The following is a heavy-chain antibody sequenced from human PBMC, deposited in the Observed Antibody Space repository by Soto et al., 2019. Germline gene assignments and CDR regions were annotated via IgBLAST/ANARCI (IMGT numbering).Heavy chain of an antibody. V-gene: IGHV4-39*01. CDR1: GGPISSNIYF. Sequence: QLQLQASGPGLVKPSETLSLSCTVSGGPISSNIYFWVWIRHPPGKGLEWIASISSSGSTYYNPSLKSRVTISVDTSKNQFSQKLTSGTAADTALYHCARLQENYGVFDYWGQETLVTVSS. J-gene: IGHJ4*02. D-gene: IGHD4-17*01. CDR2: ISSSGST. CDR3: ARLQENYGVFDY.